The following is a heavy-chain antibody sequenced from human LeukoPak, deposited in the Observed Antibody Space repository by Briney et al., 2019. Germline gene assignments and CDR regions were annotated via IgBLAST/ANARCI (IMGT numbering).Heavy chain of an antibody. CDR2: INSDGRST. Sequence: SGGSLRLSCAASGFTFSSYAMSWVRQAPGKGLVWVSRINSDGRSTSYADSVKARFNISRDNAKNTLYLQMNSLRDDDTAVYYCVRDGGSSSWFPLDYWSQGTLVTVSS. J-gene: IGHJ4*02. D-gene: IGHD6-13*01. CDR1: GFTFSSYA. CDR3: VRDGGSSSWFPLDY. V-gene: IGHV3-74*01.